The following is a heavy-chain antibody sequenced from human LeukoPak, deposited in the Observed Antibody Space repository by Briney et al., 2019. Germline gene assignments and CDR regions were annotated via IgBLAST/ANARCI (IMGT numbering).Heavy chain of an antibody. CDR3: AGEIAGVTGAFDI. CDR1: GFTVSSNC. J-gene: IGHJ3*02. D-gene: IGHD1-26*01. CDR2: IYSGGRT. V-gene: IGHV3-53*01. Sequence: GGSLRLSCAASGFTVSSNCMSWVRQAPGKGLEGVSVIYSGGRTYYADSVKGRSTISRDNFKTTLYLQMSSLRDEDTAVYYCAGEIAGVTGAFDIWGQGTMVTVSS.